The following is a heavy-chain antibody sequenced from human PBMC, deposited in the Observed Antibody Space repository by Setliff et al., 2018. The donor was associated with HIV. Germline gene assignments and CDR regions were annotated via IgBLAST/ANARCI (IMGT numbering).Heavy chain of an antibody. CDR2: IGAYSGET. CDR1: GYTFTTYG. Sequence: GASVKVSCKASGYTFTTYGISWVRQAPGQGLDWMGWIGAYSGETFSTLKFRDRVTLTTDTSTNTAHMELRSLTYGDTAVYFCARGWDYGVRKPEDWGQGTLVTVSS. J-gene: IGHJ4*02. D-gene: IGHD3-10*01. CDR3: ARGWDYGVRKPED. V-gene: IGHV1-18*01.